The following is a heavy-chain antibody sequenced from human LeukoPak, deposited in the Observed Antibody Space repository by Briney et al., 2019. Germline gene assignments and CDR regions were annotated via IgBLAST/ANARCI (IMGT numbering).Heavy chain of an antibody. CDR3: ARDGGRAYCGGDCYLFDY. D-gene: IGHD2-21*02. CDR1: GYTFTSYG. J-gene: IGHJ4*02. Sequence: ASVKVSCKASGYTFTSYGISWVRQAPGQGLEWMGWISAYNGNTNYAQKLQDRVTMTTDTSTSTAYMELRSLRSDDTAVYYCARDGGRAYCGGDCYLFDYWGQGTLVTVSS. V-gene: IGHV1-18*01. CDR2: ISAYNGNT.